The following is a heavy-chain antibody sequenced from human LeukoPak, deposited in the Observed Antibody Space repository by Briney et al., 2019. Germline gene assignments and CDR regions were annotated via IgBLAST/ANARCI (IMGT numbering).Heavy chain of an antibody. Sequence: GGSLRLSCSASGFTFSIYAMHWVRQAPGNGLQCVSAISSTGDITYYADSVKGRFTISKDNSKHTLYLQMSSLRAEDTANCVKRGRAGDYAYDYWGQGTLVTVSS. CDR1: GFTFSIYA. CDR2: ISSTGDIT. J-gene: IGHJ4*02. D-gene: IGHD4-17*01. V-gene: IGHV3-64D*06. CDR3: RGRAGDYAYDY.